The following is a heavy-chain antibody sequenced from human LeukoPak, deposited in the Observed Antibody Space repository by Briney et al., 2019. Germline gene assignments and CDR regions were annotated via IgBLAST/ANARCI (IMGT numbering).Heavy chain of an antibody. Sequence: SETLSLTCTISGGSISSYYWSWIRQPAGKGLEWIGRIYTSGSTNYNPSLKSRVTMSVDTSKNQFSLKLSSVTAADTAVYYCARVPYDFWSDSYYYMDVWGKGTTVTVSS. CDR1: GGSISSYY. V-gene: IGHV4-4*07. CDR3: ARVPYDFWSDSYYYMDV. D-gene: IGHD3-3*01. CDR2: IYTSGST. J-gene: IGHJ6*03.